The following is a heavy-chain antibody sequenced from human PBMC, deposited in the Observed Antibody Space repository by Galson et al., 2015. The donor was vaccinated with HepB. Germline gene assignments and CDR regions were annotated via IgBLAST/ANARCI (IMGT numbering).Heavy chain of an antibody. J-gene: IGHJ4*02. CDR1: GFTFSSYA. Sequence: SLRLSCAASGFTFSSYAMSWVRQAPGKGLEWVSAISGSGGSTYYADSVKGRFTISRDNSKNTLYLQMNSLRAEDTAVYYCANNVLRYFDWLLGGPYWGQGTLVTVSS. V-gene: IGHV3-23*01. CDR3: ANNVLRYFDWLLGGPY. CDR2: ISGSGGST. D-gene: IGHD3-9*01.